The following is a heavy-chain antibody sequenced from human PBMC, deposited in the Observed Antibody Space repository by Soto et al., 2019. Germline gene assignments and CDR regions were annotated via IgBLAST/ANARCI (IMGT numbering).Heavy chain of an antibody. J-gene: IGHJ3*02. CDR3: ARFWWEHPWGDAFCI. Sequence: QVQLVQSGAEVKKPGASVKVSCKASGYTFTSYGISWVRQAPGQGLEWMGWISAYNGNTNYAQKLQGRVTMTTDTSTSTAYIEPRSLGSDDTAVYYCARFWWEHPWGDAFCIWGQGTMVTVSS. CDR2: ISAYNGNT. D-gene: IGHD1-26*01. CDR1: GYTFTSYG. V-gene: IGHV1-18*01.